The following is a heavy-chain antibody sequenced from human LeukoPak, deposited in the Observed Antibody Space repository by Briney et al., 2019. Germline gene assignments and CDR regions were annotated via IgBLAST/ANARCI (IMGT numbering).Heavy chain of an antibody. CDR3: ARGMVMGYQTYYFDY. V-gene: IGHV3-66*01. D-gene: IGHD2-21*01. Sequence: GGSLRLSCAVSGFTVSSNYMSWVRQAPGKGLEWVSVIYSGGSTYYADSVKGRFTISRDNSKNTLYLQMNSLRAEDTAVYYCARGMVMGYQTYYFDYWGQGTLVSVSS. CDR2: IYSGGST. CDR1: GFTVSSNY. J-gene: IGHJ4*02.